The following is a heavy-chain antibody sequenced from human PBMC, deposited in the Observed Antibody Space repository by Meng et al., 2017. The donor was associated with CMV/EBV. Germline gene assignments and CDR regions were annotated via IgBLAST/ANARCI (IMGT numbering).Heavy chain of an antibody. CDR3: AREDIVVVPAARGFDC. CDR2: IYTSGST. D-gene: IGHD2-2*01. J-gene: IGHJ4*02. V-gene: IGHV4-4*07. Sequence: QGQLQESGPGLVKPSETLSLTCTVSGGSISSYYWSWIRQPAGKGPEWIGRIYTSGSTNYNPSLKSRVTMSVDTSKNQFSLKLSSVTAADTAVYYCAREDIVVVPAARGFDCWGQGTLVTVSS. CDR1: GGSISSYY.